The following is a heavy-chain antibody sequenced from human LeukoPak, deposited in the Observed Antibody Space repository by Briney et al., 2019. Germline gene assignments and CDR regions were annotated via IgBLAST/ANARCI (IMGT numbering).Heavy chain of an antibody. D-gene: IGHD5-18*01. Sequence: GGSLRLSWAASGFTFNYAWMSWVRQAPGKGLEWVGRIKSKTDGGTTDYAAPVKGRFTISRDDSKNTLYLQMNSLKTEDTALYYCTTAPSGYAYMNGWHLDYWGQGALVTVSS. CDR3: TTAPSGYAYMNGWHLDY. V-gene: IGHV3-15*01. CDR1: GFTFNYAW. J-gene: IGHJ4*02. CDR2: IKSKTDGGTT.